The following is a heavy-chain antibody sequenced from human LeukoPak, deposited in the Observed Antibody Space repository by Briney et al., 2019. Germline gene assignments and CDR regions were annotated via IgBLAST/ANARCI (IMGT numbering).Heavy chain of an antibody. CDR3: ASLKNSYDSSGYLVTDAFDI. V-gene: IGHV1-18*01. Sequence: ASVKVSCKASGYTFTSYGISWVRQAPGQGLEWMGWISAYNGNTNCEQKLQGRVTMTTDTSTSTAYMELRSLRSDDTAVYYCASLKNSYDSSGYLVTDAFDIWGQGTMVTVSS. CDR1: GYTFTSYG. CDR2: ISAYNGNT. D-gene: IGHD3-22*01. J-gene: IGHJ3*02.